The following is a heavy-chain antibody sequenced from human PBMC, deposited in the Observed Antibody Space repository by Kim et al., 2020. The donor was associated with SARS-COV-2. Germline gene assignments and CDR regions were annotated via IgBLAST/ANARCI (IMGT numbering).Heavy chain of an antibody. Sequence: GGSLRLSCAVSGFSFSSYGMHWVRLAPGKGLEWVAVISSDGGKIYYEDSVKGRFTISRDNSKKRLYLQMNSLRVEDTAVYYCAIRNRGVVWGPFDPWGQGTLVTVSS. CDR3: AIRNRGVVWGPFDP. CDR2: ISSDGGKI. D-gene: IGHD3-10*01. V-gene: IGHV3-30*03. J-gene: IGHJ5*02. CDR1: GFSFSSYG.